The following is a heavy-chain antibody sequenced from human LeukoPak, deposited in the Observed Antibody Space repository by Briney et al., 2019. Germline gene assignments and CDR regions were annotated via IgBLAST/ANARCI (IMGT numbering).Heavy chain of an antibody. CDR1: GFTFSSYE. Sequence: PGGSLRLSCAASGFTFSSYEMNWVRQAPGKGLEWVSYISSSGSTIYYADSVKGRFTISRDNAKNSLYLQMNSLRAEDTAVYYCARDTGNVYYYYYMDVWGKGTTVTVAS. CDR3: ARDTGNVYYYYYMDV. J-gene: IGHJ6*03. V-gene: IGHV3-48*03. D-gene: IGHD3-10*01. CDR2: ISSSGSTI.